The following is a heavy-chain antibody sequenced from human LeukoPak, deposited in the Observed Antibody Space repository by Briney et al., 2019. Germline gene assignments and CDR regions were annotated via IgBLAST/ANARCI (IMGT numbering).Heavy chain of an antibody. Sequence: PSETLSLTCTVSGGSISSYYWSWIRQPPGKGLEWIGYFYSSGSTNYNPSLKSRVTISVDTSKNQFSLKLSSVTAADTAVYYCARDRAAGYSSSWYYFDYWGQGTLVTVSS. CDR3: ARDRAAGYSSSWYYFDY. V-gene: IGHV4-59*01. CDR1: GGSISSYY. D-gene: IGHD6-13*01. CDR2: FYSSGST. J-gene: IGHJ4*02.